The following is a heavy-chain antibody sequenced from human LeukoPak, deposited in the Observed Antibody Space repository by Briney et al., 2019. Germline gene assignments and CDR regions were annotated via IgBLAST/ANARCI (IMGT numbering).Heavy chain of an antibody. V-gene: IGHV4-59*12. D-gene: IGHD4-17*01. J-gene: IGHJ5*02. CDR2: IYYSGST. Sequence: PSETLSLTCTVSGGSISSYCWSWIRQPPGKGLEWIGYIYYSGSTYYNPSLKSRVTISVDTSKNQFSLKLSSVTAADTAVYYCARVSDGDYLWGQGTLVTVSS. CDR3: ARVSDGDYL. CDR1: GGSISSYC.